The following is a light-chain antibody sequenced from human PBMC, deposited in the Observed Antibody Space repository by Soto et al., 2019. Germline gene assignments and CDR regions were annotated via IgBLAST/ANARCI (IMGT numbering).Light chain of an antibody. CDR1: SSDVGGYNY. J-gene: IGLJ1*01. CDR2: EVS. CDR3: SSHTSSSTLV. V-gene: IGLV2-14*01. Sequence: QSVLTQPASVSGSPGQSISISCIGTSSDVGGYNYVSWYQQHPGKAPKVMIYEVSNRPSGVSNRFSGSKSGNTASLTISGLQAEDEADYYCSSHTSSSTLVXGTGTKVTV.